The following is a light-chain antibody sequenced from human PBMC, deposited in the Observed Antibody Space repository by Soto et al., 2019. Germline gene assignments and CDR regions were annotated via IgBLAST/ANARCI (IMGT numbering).Light chain of an antibody. CDR3: QQYYSYPYT. Sequence: AIRMTQSPSSFSASTGDRVTITCRASQGISSYLAWYQQKPGKAPKLLIYAASTLQSGVPSRLSGSGSGTDFTLTISCLQSEDFETYFCQQYYSYPYTFGQGTKLEIK. J-gene: IGKJ2*01. CDR2: AAS. CDR1: QGISSY. V-gene: IGKV1-8*01.